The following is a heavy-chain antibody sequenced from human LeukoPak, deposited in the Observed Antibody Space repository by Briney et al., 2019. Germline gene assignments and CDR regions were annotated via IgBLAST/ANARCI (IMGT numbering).Heavy chain of an antibody. V-gene: IGHV3-53*01. D-gene: IGHD3-10*01. CDR3: ARSALWFGESLDY. Sequence: GGSLRLSCAASGFTVSSNYMSWVRQAPGQGLEWVSVIYSGGSTYYADSVKGRFTISRDNSKNTLYLQMNSLRAEDTAVYYCARSALWFGESLDYWGQGTLVTVSS. J-gene: IGHJ4*02. CDR1: GFTVSSNY. CDR2: IYSGGST.